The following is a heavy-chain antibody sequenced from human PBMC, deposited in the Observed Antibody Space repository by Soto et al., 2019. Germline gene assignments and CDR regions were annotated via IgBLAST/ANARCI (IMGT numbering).Heavy chain of an antibody. CDR1: EFTFNTYA. CDR2: IAYDGNDK. J-gene: IGHJ6*02. V-gene: IGHV3-30*03. Sequence: QAQLVESGGGVVQPGRSLRLSCAASEFTFNTYAMHWVRQAPGKGLEWVAVIAYDGNDKYYADSVKGRFTISRDNSKNALYLQMNTLRPEDTAMYYCARDVGNYVPYYYGMDVCGQGTTVTVS. CDR3: ARDVGNYVPYYYGMDV. D-gene: IGHD1-7*01.